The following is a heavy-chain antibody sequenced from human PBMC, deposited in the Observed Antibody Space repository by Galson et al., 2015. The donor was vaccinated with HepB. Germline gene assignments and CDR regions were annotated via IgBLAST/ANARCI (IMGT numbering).Heavy chain of an antibody. CDR1: GYTFTGYY. D-gene: IGHD2-8*01. CDR3: ARVGYCTNGVCSHYIAAQTEFQH. CDR2: INPNSGGT. Sequence: SVKVSCKASGYTFTGYYMHWVRQAPGQGLEWMGWINPNSGGTNYAQKFQGRVTMTRDKSISTAYMELSRLRSDDTAVYYCARVGYCTNGVCSHYIAAQTEFQHWGQVTLVTVSS. J-gene: IGHJ1*01. V-gene: IGHV1-2*02.